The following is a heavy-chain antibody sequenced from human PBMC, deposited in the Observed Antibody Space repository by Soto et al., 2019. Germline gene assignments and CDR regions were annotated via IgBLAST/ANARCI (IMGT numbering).Heavy chain of an antibody. CDR2: IDWDDDK. CDR3: ARFLWSTTSLYYFGC. V-gene: IGHV2-70*11. J-gene: IGHJ4*02. D-gene: IGHD2-2*01. Sequence: KSGPTLVNPTQTLTLTCTFSGFSLSTSGMCVSWIRQPPGKALEWLARIDWDDDKYYSTSLKTRLTITKDTSKNQVVLTMTNMDPVDTATYYCARFLWSTTSLYYFGCWGQGTLVTVSS. CDR1: GFSLSTSGMC.